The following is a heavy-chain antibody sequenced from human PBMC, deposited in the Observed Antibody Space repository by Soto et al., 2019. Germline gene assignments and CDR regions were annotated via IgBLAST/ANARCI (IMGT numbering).Heavy chain of an antibody. CDR1: GGSISVYY. CDR3: ARGVGSSPPRY. J-gene: IGHJ4*02. CDR2: IYDSGSP. D-gene: IGHD1-26*01. Sequence: SETLSLTCTISGGSISVYYWSWIRQPPGQALEWIGYIYDSGSPYYNPSLRSRVIISADTSKNQISLKLTSATAAGTAVYYCARGVGSSPPRYWGRGTLVTVSS. V-gene: IGHV4-59*01.